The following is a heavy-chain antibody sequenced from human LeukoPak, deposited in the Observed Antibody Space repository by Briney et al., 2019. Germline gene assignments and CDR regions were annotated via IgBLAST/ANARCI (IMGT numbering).Heavy chain of an antibody. CDR3: ARRWYDGSGYSRHFDY. D-gene: IGHD3-22*01. J-gene: IGHJ4*02. CDR2: IYPGDSDT. CDR1: GYSFSSYW. Sequence: GESLKISCQASGYSFSSYWIAWVRHMPGKGLEWMGIIYPGDSDTKYSPSFEGQVTISADKSTSTTYLQWSSLRASDTAIYYCARRWYDGSGYSRHFDYWGQGTLVTVPS. V-gene: IGHV5-51*01.